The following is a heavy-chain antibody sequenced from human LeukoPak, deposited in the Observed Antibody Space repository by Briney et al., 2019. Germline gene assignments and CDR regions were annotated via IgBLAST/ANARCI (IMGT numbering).Heavy chain of an antibody. CDR3: ARSGQQLVRN. V-gene: IGHV4-39*07. CDR2: IYYSGST. J-gene: IGHJ4*02. CDR1: GGSISGSSYY. Sequence: SETLSLTCTVSGGSISGSSYYWGWIRQPPGKGLEWIGSIYYSGSTYYNPSLKSRVTISVDTSKNQFSLKLSSVTAADTAVYYCARSGQQLVRNWGQGTLVTVSS. D-gene: IGHD6-13*01.